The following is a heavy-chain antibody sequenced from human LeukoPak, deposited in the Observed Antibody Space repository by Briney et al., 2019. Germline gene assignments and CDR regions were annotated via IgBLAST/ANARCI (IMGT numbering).Heavy chain of an antibody. Sequence: KPSETLSLTCTVSGGSISSYYWSWIRPPAGKGLEWIGRIYTSGSTNYNPSLKSRGTMSVDTSKNQFSLKLSSVTAADTAVYYCARRAEIAGRSFDYWGQGTLVTVSS. CDR3: ARRAEIAGRSFDY. CDR2: IYTSGST. CDR1: GGSISSYY. D-gene: IGHD5-24*01. J-gene: IGHJ4*02. V-gene: IGHV4-4*07.